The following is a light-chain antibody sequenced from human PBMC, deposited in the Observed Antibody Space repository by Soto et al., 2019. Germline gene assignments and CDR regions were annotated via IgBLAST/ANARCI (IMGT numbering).Light chain of an antibody. J-gene: IGKJ5*01. CDR3: QRYGASLT. CDR1: QSLSSTY. V-gene: IGKV3-20*01. CDR2: GTS. Sequence: EILFTQSPGTLSLSPGERVTLSCRASQSLSSTYLAWYQPKPGKAPRLLMYGTSRRPTGIPDRLSGSGSGTDFTLTIRRLEPEDFAVYYCQRYGASLTFGQGTRLEIK.